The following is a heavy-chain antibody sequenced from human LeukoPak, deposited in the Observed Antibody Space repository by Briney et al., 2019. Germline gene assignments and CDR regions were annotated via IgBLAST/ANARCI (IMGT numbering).Heavy chain of an antibody. CDR3: ARLGSSGYNWFDP. D-gene: IGHD6-6*01. V-gene: IGHV4-39*07. CDR2: IYYSGST. CDR1: GGSISSSSYY. J-gene: IGHJ5*02. Sequence: SETLSLTCTVSGGSISSSSYYWGWIRQPPGKGLEWIGSIYYSGSTYYNPSLKSRVTISVDKSKNQFSLKLCSVTAADTAVYYCARLGSSGYNWFDPWGQGTLVTVSS.